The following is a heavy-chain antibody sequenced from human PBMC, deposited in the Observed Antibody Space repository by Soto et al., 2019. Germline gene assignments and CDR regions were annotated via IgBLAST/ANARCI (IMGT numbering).Heavy chain of an antibody. Sequence: GESLKISCQGSGYIFTTYWIGWVRQMPGKGLEWMGIIYPTDSDTRYSPSFQGQVTISADKSITTAYLQWSSLRASDTAVYYCARSGYSSHGMDVWAKGPRSPSP. CDR3: ARSGYSSHGMDV. CDR2: IYPTDSDT. D-gene: IGHD5-12*01. J-gene: IGHJ6*02. V-gene: IGHV5-51*01. CDR1: GYIFTTYW.